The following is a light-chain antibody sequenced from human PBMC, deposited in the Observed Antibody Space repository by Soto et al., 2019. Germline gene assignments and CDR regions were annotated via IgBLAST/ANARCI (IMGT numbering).Light chain of an antibody. CDR3: QQYNNWPRT. CDR1: QSVSSN. V-gene: IGKV3-15*01. J-gene: IGKJ1*01. CDR2: GAS. Sequence: EIVMTQSPATLSVSPGERATLSCRASQSVSSNLAWYQQKPGQAPRRLIYGASTRATGIPARFSGSGSGTEFTLTISSLQSEVFAVYYGQQYNNWPRTFGQGTKVEIK.